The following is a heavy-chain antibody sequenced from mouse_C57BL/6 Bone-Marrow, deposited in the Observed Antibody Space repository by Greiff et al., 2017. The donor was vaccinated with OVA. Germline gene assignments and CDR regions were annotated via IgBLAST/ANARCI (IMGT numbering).Heavy chain of an antibody. J-gene: IGHJ3*01. Sequence: VQLQQPGAELVKPGASVKLSCKASGYTFTSYWMHWVKQRPGQGLEWIGMIHPNSGSTNYNEKFKSKATLTVDKSSSTAYMQLSSLTSVDSAVYYCARSRYYSSYPFAYWGQGTLVTVSA. V-gene: IGHV1-64*01. CDR3: ARSRYYSSYPFAY. CDR2: IHPNSGST. CDR1: GYTFTSYW. D-gene: IGHD2-5*01.